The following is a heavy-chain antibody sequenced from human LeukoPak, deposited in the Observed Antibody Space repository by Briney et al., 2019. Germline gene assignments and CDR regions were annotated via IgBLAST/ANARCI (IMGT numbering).Heavy chain of an antibody. D-gene: IGHD3-3*01. Sequence: PGGSLRLSCVASGLTLSSYSMNWVRQAPGEGLEWVSYIGSSSNTIYYADSVKGRFTIPRDNAKNSLYLQMNSLRAEDTAVYYCASGNGQDFWSGYLSWFDPWGQGTLVTVSS. CDR2: IGSSSNTI. CDR3: ASGNGQDFWSGYLSWFDP. CDR1: GLTLSSYS. V-gene: IGHV3-48*04. J-gene: IGHJ5*02.